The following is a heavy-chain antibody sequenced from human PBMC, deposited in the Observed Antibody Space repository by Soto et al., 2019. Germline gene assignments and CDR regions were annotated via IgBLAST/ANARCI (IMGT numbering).Heavy chain of an antibody. J-gene: IGHJ3*02. CDR1: VNILIISY. Sequence: ASVKVSCEASVNILIISYMHWVRQAPGQGLEWMGIINPSGGSTSYALKFQGRVTMTRDTSTSTVYMELSSLRSEVTAVYYCARDWVGFEWELPDDAFVIWGQ. CDR3: ARDWVGFEWELPDDAFVI. D-gene: IGHD1-26*01. V-gene: IGHV1-46*01. CDR2: INPSGGST.